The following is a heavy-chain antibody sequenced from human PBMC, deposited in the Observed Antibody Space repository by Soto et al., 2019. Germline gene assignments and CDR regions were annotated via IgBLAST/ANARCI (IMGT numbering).Heavy chain of an antibody. Sequence: QLQLQESGSGLVKPSQTLSLTCAVSGGSISSGGFSWSWIRQPPGKGLEWLGHIYHSGTTYYNPSLKSRVSISVDRSKNQFSLNLSSVTAADTAVYFCARDRCSGDTCYSGGFDYWCQGTLVSVSS. CDR3: ARDRCSGDTCYSGGFDY. D-gene: IGHD2-15*01. J-gene: IGHJ4*02. CDR1: GGSISSGGFS. CDR2: IYHSGTT. V-gene: IGHV4-30-2*01.